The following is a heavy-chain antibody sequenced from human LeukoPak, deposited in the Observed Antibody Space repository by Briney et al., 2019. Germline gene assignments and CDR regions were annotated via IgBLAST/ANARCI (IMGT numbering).Heavy chain of an antibody. Sequence: QPGGSLRLSCAASGFTLSIHPMNWVRQAPGKGLEWVSYIGNDGTLIYYADSVKGRFTISRDSAKNSLYLQMSSLGAEDTAVYYCARDASHFDSSGYFHNYYYGMDVWGQGTTVTVSS. D-gene: IGHD3-22*01. CDR2: IGNDGTLI. J-gene: IGHJ6*02. CDR1: GFTLSIHP. CDR3: ARDASHFDSSGYFHNYYYGMDV. V-gene: IGHV3-48*03.